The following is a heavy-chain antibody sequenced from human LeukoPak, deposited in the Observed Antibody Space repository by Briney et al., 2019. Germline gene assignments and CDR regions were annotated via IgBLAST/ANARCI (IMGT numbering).Heavy chain of an antibody. CDR1: DGSISSYY. J-gene: IGHJ2*01. CDR3: ARDKGPYWYFDL. V-gene: IGHV4-59*01. CDR2: IYNSGST. Sequence: SETLSLTCTVSDGSISSYYWNWIRQPPGKGLEWIGNIYNSGSTDHNPSLKSRVTISVNTSKNQISLKLSSVTAADKAVYYCARDKGPYWYFDLWGRGTLVTVSS.